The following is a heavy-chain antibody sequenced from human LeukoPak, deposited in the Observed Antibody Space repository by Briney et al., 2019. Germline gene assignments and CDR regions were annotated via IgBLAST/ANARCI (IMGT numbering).Heavy chain of an antibody. CDR3: TRDGYLIAGSRFDD. J-gene: IGHJ4*02. CDR1: GGSISSYY. D-gene: IGHD6-13*01. CDR2: LHHRGST. Sequence: SETLSLTCTVSGGSISSYYWTWIRQPAGKGLEWIGSLHHRGSTYYNPSLKSRVATSVDTSKNQIFLKLSSVTAADTAVYYCTRDGYLIAGSRFDDWGQGTLVTVTS. V-gene: IGHV4-4*07.